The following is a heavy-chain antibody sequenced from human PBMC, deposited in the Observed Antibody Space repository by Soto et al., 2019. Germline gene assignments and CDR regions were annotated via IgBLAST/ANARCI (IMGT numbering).Heavy chain of an antibody. J-gene: IGHJ6*03. CDR1: GFTFSSYG. D-gene: IGHD1-1*01. Sequence: PGGSLRLSCAASGFTFSSYGMHWVRQAPGKGLEWVAVISYDGSNKYYADSVKGRFTISRDNSKNTLYLQMNSLRAEDTAVYYCAKNRSPRGGTYYYYYYMDVWGKGTTVTVSS. CDR3: AKNRSPRGGTYYYYYYMDV. V-gene: IGHV3-30*18. CDR2: ISYDGSNK.